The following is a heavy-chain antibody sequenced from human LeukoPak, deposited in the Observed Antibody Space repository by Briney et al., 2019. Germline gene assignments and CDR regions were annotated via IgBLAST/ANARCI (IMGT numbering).Heavy chain of an antibody. J-gene: IGHJ4*02. CDR3: AKDLVYDILTGYYKSWYFDY. D-gene: IGHD3-9*01. CDR2: ISSSRNYI. V-gene: IGHV3-21*04. CDR1: GFTFSRYS. Sequence: GGSLRLSCAASGFTFSRYSMNWVRQAPGKGLEWVSSISSSRNYIYYADSVKGRFTISRDNSKNTLYLQMNSLRAEDTAVYYCAKDLVYDILTGYYKSWYFDYWGQGTLVTVSS.